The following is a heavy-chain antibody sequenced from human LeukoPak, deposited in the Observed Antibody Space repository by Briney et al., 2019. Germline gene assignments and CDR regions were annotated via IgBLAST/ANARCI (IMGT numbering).Heavy chain of an antibody. CDR1: GFTFSDFW. Sequence: GGSLRLSCAASGFTFSDFWMSWVRQAPGKGLECVASTNEAGGDKYYVDSVKGRFTISRDNSKNSLSLQMNSLTAEDTAIYYCAIATTGRGAFGSWGQGALVSVPS. CDR3: AIATTGRGAFGS. CDR2: TNEAGGDK. V-gene: IGHV3-7*01. J-gene: IGHJ4*02. D-gene: IGHD1-1*01.